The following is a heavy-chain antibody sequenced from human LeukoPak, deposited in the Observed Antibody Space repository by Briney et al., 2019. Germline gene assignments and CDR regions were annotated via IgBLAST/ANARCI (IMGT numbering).Heavy chain of an antibody. CDR3: ARGNHFGYYPNWLDP. CDR1: GGSISSGGYS. Sequence: PSETLSLTCAVSGGSISSGGYSWSWIRQPPGKGLEWIGYIYYSGSTYYNPSLKSRVTISVDTSKNQFSLKLSSVTAADTAVYYCARGNHFGYYPNWLDPWGQGTLVTVSS. D-gene: IGHD3-10*01. V-gene: IGHV4-30-4*07. CDR2: IYYSGST. J-gene: IGHJ5*02.